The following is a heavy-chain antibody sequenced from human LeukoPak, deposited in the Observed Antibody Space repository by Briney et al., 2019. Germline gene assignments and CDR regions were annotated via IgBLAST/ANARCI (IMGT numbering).Heavy chain of an antibody. CDR2: MNPNSGNT. V-gene: IGHV1-8*01. CDR3: ARERAIGYCSSTSCYQASHMQD. CDR1: GYTFTSYD. J-gene: IGHJ4*02. D-gene: IGHD2-2*01. Sequence: GASVKVSCKASGYTFTSYDINWVRQATGQGLEWMGWMNPNSGNTGYAQKFQGRVTMTRNTSISTAYMELSSLRSEDTAVYYCARERAIGYCSSTSCYQASHMQDWGQGTLVTVSS.